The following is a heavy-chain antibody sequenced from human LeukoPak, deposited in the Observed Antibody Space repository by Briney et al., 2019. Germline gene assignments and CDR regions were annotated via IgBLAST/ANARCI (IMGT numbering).Heavy chain of an antibody. CDR2: ISSNTAYI. CDR1: GFTFRSYT. CDR3: AREGLLARISSGDAFDI. D-gene: IGHD5-24*01. Sequence: PGGSLRLSCAASGFTFRSYTMNWVRQAPGKGLEWVSSISSNTAYIYYADSLRGRITISRDNTKNSLYLQMTRLRAEDTAVYYCAREGLLARISSGDAFDIWGRGTMVTVSS. J-gene: IGHJ3*02. V-gene: IGHV3-21*01.